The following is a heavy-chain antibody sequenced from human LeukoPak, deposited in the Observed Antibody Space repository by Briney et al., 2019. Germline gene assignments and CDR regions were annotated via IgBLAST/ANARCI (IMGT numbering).Heavy chain of an antibody. CDR3: ARALGYYGSGSYYTWFDP. CDR1: GFTFSSYS. D-gene: IGHD3-10*01. V-gene: IGHV3-21*01. J-gene: IGHJ5*02. CDR2: IISSSSYI. Sequence: GGSLRLSCAASGFTFSSYSMNWVRQAPGKGLEWVSSIISSSSYIYYADSVKGRFTISRDNAKNSLYLQMNSLRAEDTAVYYCARALGYYGSGSYYTWFDPWGQGTLVTVSS.